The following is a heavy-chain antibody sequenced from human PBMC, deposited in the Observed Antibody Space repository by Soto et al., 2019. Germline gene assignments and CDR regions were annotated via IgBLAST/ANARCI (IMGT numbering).Heavy chain of an antibody. V-gene: IGHV4-34*01. Sequence: SETLSLTCAVYGGSFSGYYWTWIRQPPGKGLEWVGEIGHSGSATYSPSLKSRVTISVDTSKNQFSLKMSSVTAADTAVYYCARVGSSGWSPDYWGRGTLVTVSS. CDR3: ARVGSSGWSPDY. CDR1: GGSFSGYY. J-gene: IGHJ4*02. D-gene: IGHD6-19*01. CDR2: IGHSGSA.